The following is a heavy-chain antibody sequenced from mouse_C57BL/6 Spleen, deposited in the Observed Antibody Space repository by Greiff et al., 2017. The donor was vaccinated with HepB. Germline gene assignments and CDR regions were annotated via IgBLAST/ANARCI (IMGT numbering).Heavy chain of an antibody. V-gene: IGHV10-3*01. Sequence: EVQLVESGGGLVQPKGSLKLSCAASGFTFNTYAMHWVRQAPGTGLEWVARIRSKSSNYATYYADSVKDRFTISRDDSQSMLYLQMNNLKTEDTAMYYCVREDYYDGSSPFDYWGQGTTLTVSS. D-gene: IGHD1-1*01. CDR3: VREDYYDGSSPFDY. CDR1: GFTFNTYA. CDR2: IRSKSSNYAT. J-gene: IGHJ2*01.